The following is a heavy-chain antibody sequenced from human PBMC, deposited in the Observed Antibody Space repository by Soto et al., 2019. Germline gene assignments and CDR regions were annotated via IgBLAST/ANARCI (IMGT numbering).Heavy chain of an antibody. J-gene: IGHJ5*02. CDR2: IIPILGIA. D-gene: IGHD3-16*01. V-gene: IGHV1-69*08. Sequence: QVQLVQSGAAVKKPGSSVKVSCKASGGTFSSYTISWVLQAPGQGLEWMGRIIPILGIANYAQKFQGRVTITADKSTSKAYRGLSSLRSEATAVYYCAREISAARRDGGPWGQGTLVTVSS. CDR1: GGTFSSYT. CDR3: AREISAARRDGGP.